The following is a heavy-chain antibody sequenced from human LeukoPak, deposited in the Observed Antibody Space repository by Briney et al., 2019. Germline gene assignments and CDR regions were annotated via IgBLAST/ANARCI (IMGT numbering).Heavy chain of an antibody. D-gene: IGHD6-19*01. Sequence: SETLSLTCTVSGVSTTNGIYYWAWIRQPPGKGLEWIGSVHNVGSTYYNLSLRSRVTMSLDTSKNQFSLRLNSVTAADTAVYYCARHAEYNSGWHFYLDHWGQGILVTVSS. V-gene: IGHV4-39*01. CDR1: GVSTTNGIYY. CDR2: VHNVGST. CDR3: ARHAEYNSGWHFYLDH. J-gene: IGHJ4*02.